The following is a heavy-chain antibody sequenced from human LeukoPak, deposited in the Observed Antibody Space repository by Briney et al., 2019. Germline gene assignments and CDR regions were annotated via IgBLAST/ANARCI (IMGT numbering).Heavy chain of an antibody. CDR1: GGSFSGYY. J-gene: IGHJ4*02. V-gene: IGHV4-34*01. CDR3: ARGTPADRGYYYGSGSYPDY. D-gene: IGHD3-10*01. Sequence: SETLSLSCADSGGSFSGYYWSWIRQPPGKGLEWIGDINHSGSTNYNPSPTSRVTISVATSKNQFSLKLSSVTAADTAVYSCARGTPADRGYYYGSGSYPDYWGQGTLVTVSS. CDR2: INHSGST.